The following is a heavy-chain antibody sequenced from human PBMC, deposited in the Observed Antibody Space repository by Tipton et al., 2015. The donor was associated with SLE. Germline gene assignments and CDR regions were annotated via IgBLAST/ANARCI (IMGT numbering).Heavy chain of an antibody. CDR1: GGSFSGYY. CDR2: INHSGST. Sequence: TLSLTCAVYGGSFSGYYWSWIRQPPGKGLEWIGEINHSGSTNYNPSLKSRVTISVDTSKNQFSLKLSSVTAADTAVYYCARAIAAIDYWGQGTLVTVSS. CDR3: ARAIAAIDY. D-gene: IGHD6-13*01. V-gene: IGHV4-34*01. J-gene: IGHJ4*02.